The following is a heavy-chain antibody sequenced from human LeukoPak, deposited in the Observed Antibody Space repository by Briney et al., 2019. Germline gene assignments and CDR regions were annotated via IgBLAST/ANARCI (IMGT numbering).Heavy chain of an antibody. CDR2: IKQDGSEK. CDR1: GLGFNNYR. V-gene: IGHV3-7*03. D-gene: IGHD6-25*01. CDR3: VRGPHIAATSY. Sequence: GGPLRLSCVASGLGFNNYRMTWVPKAPGKGLKWVANIKQDGSEKQYVDSVKGRFAISRDNAKKSLCLQINTLRAEDTAVYYCVRGPHIAATSYWGQGTLVTVSS. J-gene: IGHJ4*02.